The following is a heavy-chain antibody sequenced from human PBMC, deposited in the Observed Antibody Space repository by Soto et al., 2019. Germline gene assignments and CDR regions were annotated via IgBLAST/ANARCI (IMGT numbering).Heavy chain of an antibody. CDR2: VYWDDDK. CDR3: VHRGPVDETGMGFDF. D-gene: IGHD3-9*01. J-gene: IGHJ4*02. Sequence: QITLRESGPALVKPTQTLTLTCTFSGFSLNSRGVGVGWVRQPPGKALEWLAIVYWDDDKRYRPSLRSRLSMRKDTQKNQVVLTLTNTDPVDTATYYCVHRGPVDETGMGFDFWGQGSLVTVSS. CDR1: GFSLNSRGVG. V-gene: IGHV2-5*02.